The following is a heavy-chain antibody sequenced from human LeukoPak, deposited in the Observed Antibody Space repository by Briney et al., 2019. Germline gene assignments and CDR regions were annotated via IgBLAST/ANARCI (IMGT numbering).Heavy chain of an antibody. CDR1: GGSISSSSYY. V-gene: IGHV4-61*02. J-gene: IGHJ4*02. D-gene: IGHD3-22*01. Sequence: SETLSLTCTVSGGSISSSSYYWSWIRQSAGKGLEWIGRIYTSGSTTYNPSLKSRVTISVDTSKNHFSLNLSSVTAADTAVYYCARDHSSGYPNLFDYWGQGTLVTGSS. CDR2: IYTSGST. CDR3: ARDHSSGYPNLFDY.